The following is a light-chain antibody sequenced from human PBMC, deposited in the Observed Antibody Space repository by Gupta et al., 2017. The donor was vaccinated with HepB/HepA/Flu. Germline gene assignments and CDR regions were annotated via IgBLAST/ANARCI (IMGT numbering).Light chain of an antibody. J-gene: IGLJ2*01. CDR1: SSDIGAYNH. V-gene: IGLV2-14*03. Sequence: QSALTQPASVSGSLGQSITISCTGTSSDIGAYNHVSWYQQHPGKAPKLMIYDVINRAAGVPNRFSGSKTGNTASLTISGLQAEDEADYYCSSLTTKNTLIFGGGTKLTVL. CDR3: SSLTTKNTLI. CDR2: DVI.